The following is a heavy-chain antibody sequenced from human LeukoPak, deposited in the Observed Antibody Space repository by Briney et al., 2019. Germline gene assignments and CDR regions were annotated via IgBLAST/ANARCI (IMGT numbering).Heavy chain of an antibody. V-gene: IGHV4-59*01. CDR2: IYNIGNI. CDR3: ARGREAPNN. Sequence: SETLSLTCTVSGASIYTSYWSWIRQPPGKGLEWIGYIYNIGNINYNPSLRSRVTISIETSRNQFALKLTSVTAADTAVYYCARGREAPNNWGPGTLVTVSS. J-gene: IGHJ4*02. CDR1: GASIYTSY.